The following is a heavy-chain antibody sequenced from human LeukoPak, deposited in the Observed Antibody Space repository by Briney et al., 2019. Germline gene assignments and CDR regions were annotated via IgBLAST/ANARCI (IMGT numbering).Heavy chain of an antibody. CDR3: AKDDRTGVWSIGDSWFDS. D-gene: IGHD3-3*01. J-gene: IGHJ5*01. Sequence: GGSLRLSCAASGFTFSKYAMDWVRQAPGKGLEWVSYISDSGGSTFYADSVKGRFTISRDNAKNTLYLQINSLRAEDTAVYYCAKDDRTGVWSIGDSWFDSWGQGTLVTVSS. CDR1: GFTFSKYA. CDR2: ISDSGGST. V-gene: IGHV3-23*01.